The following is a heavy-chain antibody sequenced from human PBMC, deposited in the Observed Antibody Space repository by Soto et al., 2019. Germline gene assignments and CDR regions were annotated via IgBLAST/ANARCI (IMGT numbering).Heavy chain of an antibody. D-gene: IGHD3-22*01. J-gene: IGHJ3*02. CDR1: GFTFSSYG. V-gene: IGHV3-33*01. Sequence: PGGSLILSCAASGFTFSSYGMHWVRQAPGKGLEWVAVIWYDGSNKYYADSVKGRFNISRDNSKNTLYLQMNSLRAEDTAVYYCERSLLTMIVGVNDAFAIWGQGTMVNVSS. CDR3: ERSLLTMIVGVNDAFAI. CDR2: IWYDGSNK.